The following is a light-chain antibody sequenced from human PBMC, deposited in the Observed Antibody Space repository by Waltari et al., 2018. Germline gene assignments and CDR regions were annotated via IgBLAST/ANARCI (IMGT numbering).Light chain of an antibody. Sequence: QSVLTQAPPVSGTAGQTPTLPCSGTNYNIGTGPVNWYQQVPGMSPKHLIYSNDQRPSGVPGRFSGSKSGTSASLAISGLQSEDEADYYCATWDGRVNGVLFGGGTKVTVL. CDR3: ATWDGRVNGVL. J-gene: IGLJ2*01. V-gene: IGLV1-44*01. CDR1: NYNIGTGP. CDR2: SND.